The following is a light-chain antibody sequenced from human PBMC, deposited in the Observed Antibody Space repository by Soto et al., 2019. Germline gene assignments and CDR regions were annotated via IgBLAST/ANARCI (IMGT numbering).Light chain of an antibody. CDR3: QVWPSSGDQCV. J-gene: IGLJ2*01. V-gene: IGLV3-21*02. CDR1: NIRSES. Sequence: SYELTQPPSLSVAPGQTARITCGGDNIRSESVHWYQQKPGQAPVLVVYDGRDRPSGVPERFSGSNSGNTATMTISGVEAGGEADYYYQVWPSSGDQCVFGGGTMLTVL. CDR2: DGR.